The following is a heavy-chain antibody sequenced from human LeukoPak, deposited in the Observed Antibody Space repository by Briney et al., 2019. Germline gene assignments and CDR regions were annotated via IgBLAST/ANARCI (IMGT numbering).Heavy chain of an antibody. CDR1: GFSFRTHS. CDR3: ARSRRILAYDALDS. Sequence: PGGSLSLLCAVSGFSFRTHSISWVPQAPGKGLEWVSLIYSGGSTYYADSVRGRLTISRDTSKNILYLQMNSLRAEDTAVYYCARSRRILAYDALDSWGQETMVTVSS. CDR2: IYSGGST. J-gene: IGHJ3*01. V-gene: IGHV3-66*01. D-gene: IGHD2-15*01.